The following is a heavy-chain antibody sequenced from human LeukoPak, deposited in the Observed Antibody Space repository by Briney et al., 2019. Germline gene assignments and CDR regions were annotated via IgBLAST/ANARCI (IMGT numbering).Heavy chain of an antibody. D-gene: IGHD6-13*01. CDR3: TTGRSSSWPDY. J-gene: IGHJ4*02. CDR1: GFTFSNAW. Sequence: GGSLRLSCAASGFTFSNAWMSWIRQAPEKGLEWVGRIKSKTDGGTTDYAAPVKGRFTISRDDSKNTLYLQMNSLKTEDTAVYYCTTGRSSSWPDYWGQGTLVTVSS. V-gene: IGHV3-15*01. CDR2: IKSKTDGGTT.